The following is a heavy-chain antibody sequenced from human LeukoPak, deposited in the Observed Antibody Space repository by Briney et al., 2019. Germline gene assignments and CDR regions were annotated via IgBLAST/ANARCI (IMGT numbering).Heavy chain of an antibody. CDR3: ARVGYCSSASCKTPGGFDY. D-gene: IGHD2-2*01. CDR2: ISYVSSYI. J-gene: IGHJ4*02. V-gene: IGHV3-21*01. CDR1: GFTFSSYS. Sequence: GGSLRLSCAASGFTFSSYSLNWVRQAPGKGLEWVSSISYVSSYIYYSGSVKGRFTVSRDNAKNSLYLQMNNLRAEDTAVYYCARVGYCSSASCKTPGGFDYWGQGTLVTVSS.